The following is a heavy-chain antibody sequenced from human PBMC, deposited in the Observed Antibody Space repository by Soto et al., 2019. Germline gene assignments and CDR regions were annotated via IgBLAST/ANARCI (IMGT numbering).Heavy chain of an antibody. CDR2: ISTYNGNR. V-gene: IGHV1-18*01. D-gene: IGHD2-2*01. J-gene: IGHJ4*02. Sequence: ASVKVSCKASGYTFTSHGVSWLRQAPGQGLEWMGWISTYNGNRNYARKFQDRVTMSSDTSTSTVYMELRRLRSDDTAVYYCARDPSTSRFDYWGQGTLVTVSS. CDR1: GYTFTSHG. CDR3: ARDPSTSRFDY.